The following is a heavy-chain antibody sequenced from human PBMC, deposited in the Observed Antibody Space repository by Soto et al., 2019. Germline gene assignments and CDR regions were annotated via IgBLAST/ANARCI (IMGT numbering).Heavy chain of an antibody. CDR1: GFTFSTHA. D-gene: IGHD6-19*01. V-gene: IGHV3-23*01. Sequence: PGGSLRLSCAASGFTFSTHAMSWVRQAPGKGLEWVSSISSGGTTTFYAASVEGRFTISRDKSKNTLYLQMNSLRADDTAVYYCAREGGSIGGWFGRKFDXWGQGMQVTVSX. J-gene: IGHJ4*02. CDR2: ISSGGTTT. CDR3: AREGGSIGGWFGRKFDX.